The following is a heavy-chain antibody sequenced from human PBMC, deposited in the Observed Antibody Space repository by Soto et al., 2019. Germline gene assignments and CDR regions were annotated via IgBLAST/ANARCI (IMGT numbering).Heavy chain of an antibody. J-gene: IGHJ4*02. Sequence: QVQLVESGGGVVQPGRSLRLSCAASGFTFSSYAMHWVRQAPGKGLEWVAVISYDGSNKYYADSVKGRFTVSRDNSKNTLYLQMNSLRAEDTAVYYCARDAYDSRGYFRIGLDYWGQGTLVTVSS. CDR2: ISYDGSNK. V-gene: IGHV3-30-3*01. D-gene: IGHD3-22*01. CDR3: ARDAYDSRGYFRIGLDY. CDR1: GFTFSSYA.